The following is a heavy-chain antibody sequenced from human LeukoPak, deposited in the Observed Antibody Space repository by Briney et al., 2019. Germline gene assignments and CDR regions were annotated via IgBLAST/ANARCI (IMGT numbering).Heavy chain of an antibody. CDR3: ARSYYGSGSYYELVFDY. Sequence: SVKVSCKASGGTFSNYAISWVRQAPGQGLEWMGRIIPILGIANYAQKFQGRVTITADKSTSTAYMELSSLRSEDTAVYYCARSYYGSGSYYELVFDYWGQGTLVTVSS. CDR2: IIPILGIA. CDR1: GGTFSNYA. D-gene: IGHD3-10*01. V-gene: IGHV1-69*04. J-gene: IGHJ4*02.